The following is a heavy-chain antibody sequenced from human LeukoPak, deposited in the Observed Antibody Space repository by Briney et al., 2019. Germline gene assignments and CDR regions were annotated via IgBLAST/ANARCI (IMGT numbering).Heavy chain of an antibody. D-gene: IGHD2-15*01. Sequence: SGTLSLTCTVSGGSLSYYYWSWIRQPPGKGLEWIGYINDSGSTNYNPSLKRGVSISVDTTTNQFSLMLSSVPAADAAVYYSGRNDRYCNCGYCSNWFDPWGQGTLVTVSS. CDR1: GGSLSYYY. CDR3: GRNDRYCNCGYCSNWFDP. V-gene: IGHV4-59*01. J-gene: IGHJ5*02. CDR2: INDSGST.